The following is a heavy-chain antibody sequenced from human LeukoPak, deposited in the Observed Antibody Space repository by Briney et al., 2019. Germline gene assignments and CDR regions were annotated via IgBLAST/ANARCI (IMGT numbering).Heavy chain of an antibody. V-gene: IGHV4-59*08. J-gene: IGHJ5*02. Sequence: SETLSLTCTVSGGSISSYNWSWIRQPPGKGLEWIGYIYYSGSTNYNPSLKSRVTISVDTSKNQFSLKLSSVTAADTAVYYCARHLWFGELLSGDFWFDPWGQGTLVTVSS. CDR2: IYYSGST. CDR3: ARHLWFGELLSGDFWFDP. CDR1: GGSISSYN. D-gene: IGHD3-10*01.